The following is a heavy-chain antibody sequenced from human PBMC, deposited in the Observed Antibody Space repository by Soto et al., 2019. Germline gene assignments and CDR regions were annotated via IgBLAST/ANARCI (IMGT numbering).Heavy chain of an antibody. D-gene: IGHD2-15*01. CDR2: IYHSGST. CDR1: GVSISSGGYY. Sequence: QVQLQESGPGLVKPSQTLSLPCTVSGVSISSGGYYWSWIRQHPGKGLEWIGYIYHSGSTYYNPSLKSRVTILADTSKNQLTLKLSSVTAADTAVYYCARGGRRSPGMDVWGQGTTVTVSS. CDR3: ARGGRRSPGMDV. J-gene: IGHJ6*02. V-gene: IGHV4-31*03.